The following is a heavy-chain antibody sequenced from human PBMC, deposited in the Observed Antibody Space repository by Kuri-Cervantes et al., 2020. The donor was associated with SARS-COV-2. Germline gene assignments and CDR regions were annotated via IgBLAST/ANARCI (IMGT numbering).Heavy chain of an antibody. CDR2: ISWDGGST. CDR3: ARDQGHRIAAAGTIPFDY. Sequence: GESLKISCAASGFTFDDYAMHWVRQAPGKGLEWVSLISWDGGSTYYADSVKGRFTISRDNSKNSLYLQMNSLRAEDTAVYYCARDQGHRIAAAGTIPFDYWGQGTLVTVSS. J-gene: IGHJ4*02. CDR1: GFTFDDYA. D-gene: IGHD6-13*01. V-gene: IGHV3-43D*03.